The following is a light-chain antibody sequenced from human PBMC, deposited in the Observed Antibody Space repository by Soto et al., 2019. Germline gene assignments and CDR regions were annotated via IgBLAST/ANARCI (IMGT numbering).Light chain of an antibody. CDR2: RAS. V-gene: IGKV3-15*01. Sequence: ETVMTQSPATLSVSPGERATLSCRASQSVNSDLAWFQKKPGQAPRLLIYRASTRATGIPARFSGGGSGTEFTLTISSLQSGDFAVYYCQQHDNGPRTFGQGTKV. CDR3: QQHDNGPRT. CDR1: QSVNSD. J-gene: IGKJ1*01.